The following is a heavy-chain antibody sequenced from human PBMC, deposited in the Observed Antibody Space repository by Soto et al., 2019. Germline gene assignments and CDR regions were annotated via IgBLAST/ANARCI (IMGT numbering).Heavy chain of an antibody. V-gene: IGHV3-66*01. CDR2: TYSGGDT. CDR1: GFAFSSYA. J-gene: IGHJ4*02. Sequence: PGGSLRLSCAASGFAFSSYAMSWVRQAPGKGLEWVSVTYSGGDTRYADSVKGRFTMSRDSTKNTVYLQMDSLRAEDTAVYFCARNVPVTALGYWGQGSLVTVSS. CDR3: ARNVPVTALGY. D-gene: IGHD4-17*01.